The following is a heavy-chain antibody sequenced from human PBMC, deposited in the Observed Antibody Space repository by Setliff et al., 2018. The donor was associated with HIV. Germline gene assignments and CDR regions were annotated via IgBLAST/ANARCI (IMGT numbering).Heavy chain of an antibody. D-gene: IGHD3-16*02. Sequence: GGSLRLSCSASGFTFNTYGMSWVRQAPGKGLEWVSGISGSGGSTYYADSVKGRFTISRDNSKNTLYLQMNSLRAEDTAIYYCARDRIIGRGYTIRYYYMDVWGKGTTVTVSS. CDR2: ISGSGGST. J-gene: IGHJ6*03. CDR1: GFTFNTYG. V-gene: IGHV3-23*01. CDR3: ARDRIIGRGYTIRYYYMDV.